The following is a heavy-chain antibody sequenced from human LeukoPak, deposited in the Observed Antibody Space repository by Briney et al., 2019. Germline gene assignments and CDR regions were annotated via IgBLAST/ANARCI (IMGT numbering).Heavy chain of an antibody. D-gene: IGHD1-26*01. CDR3: ARGINSGSYYDGFVDY. CDR2: TYYRSKWYN. J-gene: IGHJ4*02. CDR1: GDSVSSNSAT. Sequence: SQTLSLTCAISGDSVSSNSATWNWIRQSPSRGLEWLGRTYYRSKWYNDYAVSVKSRITINPDTSKNQFSLQLNSVTPEDTAVYYCARGINSGSYYDGFVDYWGQGTLVTVSS. V-gene: IGHV6-1*01.